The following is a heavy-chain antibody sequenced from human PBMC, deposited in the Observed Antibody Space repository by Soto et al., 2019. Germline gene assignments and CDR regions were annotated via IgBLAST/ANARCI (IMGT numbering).Heavy chain of an antibody. CDR3: AKDTYCSGGSCYYYYYYYGMDV. Sequence: EVQLLQSGGGLVQPGGSLRLSCAASGFSFDDYAMHWVRQAPGKGLEWVSGISWNSGSIGYADSVKGRFTISRDNAKNSLYLQMNSLRAEDTALYYCAKDTYCSGGSCYYYYYYYGMDVWGQGTTVTVSS. D-gene: IGHD2-15*01. V-gene: IGHV3-9*01. J-gene: IGHJ6*02. CDR1: GFSFDDYA. CDR2: ISWNSGSI.